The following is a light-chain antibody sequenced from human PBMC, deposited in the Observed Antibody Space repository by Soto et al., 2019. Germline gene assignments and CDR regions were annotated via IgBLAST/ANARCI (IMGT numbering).Light chain of an antibody. V-gene: IGKV3-20*01. CDR3: QQYGNSVWT. CDR2: GAS. CDR1: QSVSTSN. J-gene: IGKJ1*01. Sequence: IVLTQSPGTLSSSPGERATLSCRASQSVSTSNLAWYQQRPGQAPRLLIYGASRRATGIPDRFSGSGSGTDFTLTISRLEPEDLAVYYCQQYGNSVWTFGQGTKV.